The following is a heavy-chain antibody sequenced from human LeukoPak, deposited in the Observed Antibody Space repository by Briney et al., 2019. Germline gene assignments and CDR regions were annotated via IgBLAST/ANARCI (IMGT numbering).Heavy chain of an antibody. J-gene: IGHJ4*02. CDR2: IVVGSGNT. CDR3: AAGPNPWELPLGD. Sequence: GASVKVSCKASGLTFTSSAVQWVRQARGQRLEWIGWIVVGSGNTNYAQKFQERVTITRDMSTSTAYMELSSLRSEDTAVYYCAAGPNPWELPLGDWGQGTLVTVSS. CDR1: GLTFTSSA. V-gene: IGHV1-58*01. D-gene: IGHD1-26*01.